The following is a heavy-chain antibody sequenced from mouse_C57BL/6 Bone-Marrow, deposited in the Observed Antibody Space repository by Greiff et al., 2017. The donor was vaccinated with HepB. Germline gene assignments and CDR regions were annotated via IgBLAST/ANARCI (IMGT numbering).Heavy chain of an antibody. Sequence: VQRVESGPGLVQPSQSLSITCTVSGFSLTSYGVHWVRQSPGKGLEWLGVIWSGGSTDYNAAFISRLSISKDNSKSQVFFKMNSLQADDTAIYYCARNYYGSSYDYFDYWGQGTTLTVSS. D-gene: IGHD1-1*01. CDR1: GFSLTSYG. J-gene: IGHJ2*01. CDR2: IWSGGST. CDR3: ARNYYGSSYDYFDY. V-gene: IGHV2-2*01.